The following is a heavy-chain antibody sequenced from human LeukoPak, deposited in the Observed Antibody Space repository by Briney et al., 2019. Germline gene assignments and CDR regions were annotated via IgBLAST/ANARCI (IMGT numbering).Heavy chain of an antibody. CDR1: GFTFSSYS. CDR3: ASKGYYDILTGYDPFDY. J-gene: IGHJ4*02. D-gene: IGHD3-9*01. Sequence: GGSLRLSCAASGFTFSSYSMNWVRQAPGKGLEWVSSISSSSGYIYYADSVKGRFTISRDNAKNSLYLQMNSLRAEDTAVYYCASKGYYDILTGYDPFDYWGQGTLVTVSS. V-gene: IGHV3-21*01. CDR2: ISSSSGYI.